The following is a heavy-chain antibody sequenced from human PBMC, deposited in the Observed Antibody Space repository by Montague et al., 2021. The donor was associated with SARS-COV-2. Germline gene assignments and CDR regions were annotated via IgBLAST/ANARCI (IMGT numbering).Heavy chain of an antibody. CDR3: SRGGLGGSDV. Sequence: SETLSLTCTVYGGSFSGYYRSWIRQPPGKGLEWIGEINDSGITNYTPSLKSRFAMSVDTSKNQFSLKLNSVTAADTAVYYCSRGGLGGSDVWGQGTLVTVSS. CDR2: INDSGIT. V-gene: IGHV4-34*01. J-gene: IGHJ4*02. CDR1: GGSFSGYY. D-gene: IGHD3-16*01.